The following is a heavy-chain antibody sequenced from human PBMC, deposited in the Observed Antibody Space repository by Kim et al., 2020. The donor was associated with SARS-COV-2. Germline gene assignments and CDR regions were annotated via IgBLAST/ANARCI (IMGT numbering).Heavy chain of an antibody. V-gene: IGHV3-64D*06. D-gene: IGHD6-19*01. J-gene: IGHJ4*02. CDR1: GFTFSSYA. CDR2: STNGGST. Sequence: GGSLRLSCSASGFTFSSYAMHWVRQAPGKGLEYVSGSTNGGSTYYADSVKDRFIISRDNSRNMLNLQMSSLRSEDTAVYYCVKERTSGWYDFDYWGQGTLVTVSS. CDR3: VKERTSGWYDFDY.